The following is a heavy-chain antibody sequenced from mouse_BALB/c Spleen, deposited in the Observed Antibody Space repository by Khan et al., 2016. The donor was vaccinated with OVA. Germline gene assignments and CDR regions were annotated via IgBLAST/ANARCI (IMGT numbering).Heavy chain of an antibody. CDR1: GYTFTSYT. J-gene: IGHJ1*01. V-gene: IGHV1-4*01. CDR3: VTSGAAYRYDGYFDV. D-gene: IGHD2-14*01. CDR2: INPSNTYT. Sequence: QVQLKESGAELARPGASVKMSCKASGYTFTSYTMHWVKQRPGQGLEWIGYINPSNTYTNYNQKFKDKATLTADKSSNTAYMQLSSLTSVDSAVYYCVTSGAAYRYDGYFDVWGAGTTVTVSS.